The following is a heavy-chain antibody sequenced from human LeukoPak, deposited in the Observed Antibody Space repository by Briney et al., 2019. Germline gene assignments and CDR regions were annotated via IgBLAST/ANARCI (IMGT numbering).Heavy chain of an antibody. CDR1: APPISSYY. Sequence: SSLTLSPTSPVYAPPISSYYGSWIRKTPGKGLEWIGYIYYSGSTNYNPSLKSRVTISVDRTKNQFSLKLSSVTAADTAVYYCARPSVRYYESRGYPNWFDPWGQGTLVTVSS. J-gene: IGHJ5*02. D-gene: IGHD3-22*01. CDR3: ARPSVRYYESRGYPNWFDP. V-gene: IGHV4-59*08. CDR2: IYYSGST.